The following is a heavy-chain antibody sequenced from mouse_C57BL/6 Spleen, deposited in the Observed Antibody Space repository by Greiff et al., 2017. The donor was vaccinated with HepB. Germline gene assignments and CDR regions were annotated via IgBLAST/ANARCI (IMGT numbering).Heavy chain of an antibody. J-gene: IGHJ3*01. CDR1: GYAFSSSW. CDR3: AREKVYDYDVPQFAY. CDR2: IYPGDGDT. V-gene: IGHV1-82*01. Sequence: VQGVESGPELVKPGASVKISCKASGYAFSSSWMNWVKQRPGKGLEWIGRIYPGDGDTNYNGKFKGKATLTADKSSSTAYMQLSSLTSEDSAVYFCAREKVYDYDVPQFAYWGQGTLVTVSA. D-gene: IGHD2-4*01.